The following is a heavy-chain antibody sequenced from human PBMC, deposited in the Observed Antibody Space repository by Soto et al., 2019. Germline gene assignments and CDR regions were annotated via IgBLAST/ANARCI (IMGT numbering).Heavy chain of an antibody. CDR1: GDSISSYY. V-gene: IGHV4-59*01. CDR3: ARVTSGYDHYYYYLDV. J-gene: IGHJ6*03. D-gene: IGHD5-12*01. CDR2: IYYSGST. Sequence: ASETLSLTCTVSGDSISSYYWSWIRQPPGKGPEWIGYIYYSGSTNYNPSLKSRVTISVDTSKNQFSLKLSSVTAADTAVYYCARVTSGYDHYYYYLDVWGKGTTVTVSS.